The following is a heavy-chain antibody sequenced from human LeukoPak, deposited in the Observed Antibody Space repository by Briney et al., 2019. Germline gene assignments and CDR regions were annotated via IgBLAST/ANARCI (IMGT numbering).Heavy chain of an antibody. CDR3: ARLRLGELSFDY. CDR1: GGSISPSTDY. V-gene: IGHV4-39*07. CDR2: ITYTGST. D-gene: IGHD3-16*02. J-gene: IGHJ4*02. Sequence: SETLSLTCTVSGGSISPSTDYWGWTRQPPGKGLEWIGSITYTGSTYYNPSLKNRVTISVDASKNQFSLKLSSVTAADTAVYYCARLRLGELSFDYWGQGTLVTVSS.